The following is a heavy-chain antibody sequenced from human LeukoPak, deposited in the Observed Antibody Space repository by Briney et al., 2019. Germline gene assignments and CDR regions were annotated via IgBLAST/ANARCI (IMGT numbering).Heavy chain of an antibody. CDR3: ARSGYCSGGSCDWELFFDY. CDR1: GGSISSSSYY. V-gene: IGHV4-39*07. CDR2: IYNSGST. D-gene: IGHD2-15*01. Sequence: PSETLSLTCNVSGGSISSSSYYWGWIRQPPGKGLEWIGSIYNSGSTYYNPSLKSRVTISVDTSKNQFSLKLSSVTAADTAVYYCARSGYCSGGSCDWELFFDYWGQGTLVTVSS. J-gene: IGHJ4*02.